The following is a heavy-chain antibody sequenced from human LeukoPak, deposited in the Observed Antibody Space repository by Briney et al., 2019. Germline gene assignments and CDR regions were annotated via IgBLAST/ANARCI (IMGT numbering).Heavy chain of an antibody. CDR1: GFTFSSYA. CDR2: ISSSSSYI. D-gene: IGHD3-9*01. V-gene: IGHV3-21*01. J-gene: IGHJ4*02. CDR3: ARDNDLLRYFDWPLDY. Sequence: GGSLRPSCAASGFTFSSYAMHWVRQAPGKGLEWVSSISSSSSYIYYADSVKGRFTISRDSAKNSLYLQMNSLRAEDTAVYYCARDNDLLRYFDWPLDYWGQGTLVTVSS.